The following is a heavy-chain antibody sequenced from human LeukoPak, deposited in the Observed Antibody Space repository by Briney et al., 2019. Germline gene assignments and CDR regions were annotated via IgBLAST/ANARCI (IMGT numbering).Heavy chain of an antibody. CDR2: IWYDGSNK. CDR1: GFTFSSYG. Sequence: GGSLRLSCAASGFTFSSYGMHWVRQAPGKGLEWVAVIWYDGSNKYYADSVKGRFTISSDNSKNTLYLQMNSLRAEDTAVYYCAKSDSGSYYGDYWGQGTLVTVSS. V-gene: IGHV3-33*06. CDR3: AKSDSGSYYGDY. D-gene: IGHD1-26*01. J-gene: IGHJ4*02.